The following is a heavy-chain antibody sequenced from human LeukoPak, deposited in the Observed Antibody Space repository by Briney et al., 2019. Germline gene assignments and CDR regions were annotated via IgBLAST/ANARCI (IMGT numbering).Heavy chain of an antibody. CDR1: GFTFSSYV. CDR2: ISGSGGYI. CDR3: AKDFRGGQLWASSLARRPYYFDN. J-gene: IGHJ4*02. Sequence: PGGTLRLSCAASGFTFSSYVMTCVRQAPGQGLKWVSGISGSGGYIYSADSRKCRFTISRDNSKNTLYLQMNSLRAEDTAVYYCAKDFRGGQLWASSLARRPYYFDNWGQGTLVTVSS. D-gene: IGHD3-10*01. V-gene: IGHV3-23*01.